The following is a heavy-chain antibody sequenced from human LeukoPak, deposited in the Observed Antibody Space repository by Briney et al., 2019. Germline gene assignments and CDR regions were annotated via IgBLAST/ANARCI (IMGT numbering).Heavy chain of an antibody. CDR1: GDSVSSNSVA. CDR3: ARTVTTSWSAQFGF. Sequence: SQTLSLTCDISGDSVSSNSVAWSWISQSPSRGLEWLGRTFYRTKWHSDYAVSLQSRITINSDTSKNQFSLHLSSVTPEDTAVYYCARTVTTSWSAQFGFWGQGILVTVSS. J-gene: IGHJ4*02. CDR2: TFYRTKWHS. D-gene: IGHD2-2*01. V-gene: IGHV6-1*01.